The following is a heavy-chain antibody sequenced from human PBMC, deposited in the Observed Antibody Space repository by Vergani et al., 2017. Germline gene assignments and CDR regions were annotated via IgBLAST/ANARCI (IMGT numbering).Heavy chain of an antibody. J-gene: IGHJ6*03. V-gene: IGHV3-15*01. Sequence: EVQLVESGGGLVKPGGSLRLSCAASGFTFSNAWMSWVRQAPGKGLEWVGRIKSKTDGGTTDYAAPVKGRFTISRDDSKNTLYLQMNSLKTEDTAVYYCTTAGQHPYYYYYMDVWGKGTTVTVSS. D-gene: IGHD6-13*01. CDR2: IKSKTDGGTT. CDR3: TTAGQHPYYYYYMDV. CDR1: GFTFSNAW.